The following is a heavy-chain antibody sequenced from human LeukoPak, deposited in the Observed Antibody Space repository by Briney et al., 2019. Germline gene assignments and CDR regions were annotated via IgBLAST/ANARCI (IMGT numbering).Heavy chain of an antibody. Sequence: SVKVSCKASGGTFSSYAISWVRQAPGQGLEWMGGIIPIFGTANYAQKLQGRVTITADKSTSTAYMELSSLRSEDTAVYYCARSLELATLFYYYYYMDVWGKGTTVTVSS. CDR2: IIPIFGTA. J-gene: IGHJ6*03. CDR3: ARSLELATLFYYYYYMDV. D-gene: IGHD1-7*01. CDR1: GGTFSSYA. V-gene: IGHV1-69*06.